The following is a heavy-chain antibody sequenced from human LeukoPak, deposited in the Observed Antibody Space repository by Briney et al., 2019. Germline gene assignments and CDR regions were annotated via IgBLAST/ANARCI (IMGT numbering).Heavy chain of an antibody. V-gene: IGHV3-7*01. D-gene: IGHD4-17*01. J-gene: IGHJ3*02. CDR1: GFTFSSYA. Sequence: GGSLRLSCAASGFTFSSYAMSWIRQAPGKGLEWVANIKQDGSEAYYVDSLKIRFTISRDNTKNSVYLQMHSLRAEDTAVYYCARGHVNDYGDYFDTFEIWGQGTMVTVSS. CDR3: ARGHVNDYGDYFDTFEI. CDR2: IKQDGSEA.